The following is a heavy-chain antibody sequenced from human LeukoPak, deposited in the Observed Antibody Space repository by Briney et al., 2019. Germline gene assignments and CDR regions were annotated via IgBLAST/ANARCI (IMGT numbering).Heavy chain of an antibody. D-gene: IGHD3-22*01. V-gene: IGHV4-59*01. Sequence: SETLSLTCSVSGGSISTYYWSWIRQTPGKGLEQIGYIYNSGSTNYNPSLEGRVTMSIDTSKNQFSLKLSSVTAPDTAVYYCTRGGYYEPIDSWGQGTLVTVSS. CDR3: TRGGYYEPIDS. CDR1: GGSISTYY. CDR2: IYNSGST. J-gene: IGHJ4*02.